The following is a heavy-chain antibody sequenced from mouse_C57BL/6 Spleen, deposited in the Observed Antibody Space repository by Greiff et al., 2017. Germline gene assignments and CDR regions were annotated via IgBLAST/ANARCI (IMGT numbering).Heavy chain of an antibody. CDR2: ISYDGSN. V-gene: IGHV3-6*01. CDR3: SEGDGSSLFFYWYFDV. Sequence: ESGPGLVKPSQSLSLTCSVTGYSITSGYYWNWIRQFPGNKLEWMGYISYDGSNNYNPSLKNRIAITRYTSKNQFFLKLNSVTTEDTATYYGSEGDGSSLFFYWYFDVWGTGTTVTVSS. CDR1: GYSITSGYY. J-gene: IGHJ1*03. D-gene: IGHD1-1*01.